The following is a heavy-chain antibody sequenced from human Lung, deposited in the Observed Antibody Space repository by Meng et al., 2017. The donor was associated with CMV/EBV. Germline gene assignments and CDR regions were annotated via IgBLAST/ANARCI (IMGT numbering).Heavy chain of an antibody. Sequence: SXTXSLXCAISGDSVSSNSAACNWVRQSPSRGLECLGTTFYRSKWYNKYGVSVKSRITIQADASKNQLSLQLTSVPPEEPAVYFCAIAGRNYLYYFDSWGQGXPVTVSS. CDR3: AIAGRNYLYYFDS. V-gene: IGHV6-1*01. J-gene: IGHJ4*02. D-gene: IGHD3-10*01. CDR1: GDSVSSNSAA. CDR2: TFYRSKWYN.